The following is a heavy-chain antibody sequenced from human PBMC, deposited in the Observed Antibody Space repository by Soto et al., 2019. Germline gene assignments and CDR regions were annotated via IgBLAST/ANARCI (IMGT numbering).Heavy chain of an antibody. D-gene: IGHD4-17*01. CDR2: ISYDGSNK. J-gene: IGHJ6*02. CDR1: GFTFSSYA. V-gene: IGHV3-30-3*01. CDR3: ASPVRATVTTWVLYYYGMDV. Sequence: VQLVESGGGVVQPGRSLRLSCAASGFTFSSYAMHWVRQAPGKGLEWVAVISYDGSNKYYADSVKGRFTISRDNSKNTLYLQMNSLRAEDTAVYYCASPVRATVTTWVLYYYGMDVWGQGTTVTVSS.